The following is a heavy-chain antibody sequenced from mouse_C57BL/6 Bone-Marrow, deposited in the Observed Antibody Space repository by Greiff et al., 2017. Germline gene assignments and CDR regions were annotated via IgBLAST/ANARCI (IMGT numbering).Heavy chain of an antibody. CDR1: GYTFTSYW. CDR3: ARGDYGYGWFAY. D-gene: IGHD2-2*01. Sequence: QVQLQQPGAELVKPGASVKMSCKASGYTFTSYWITWVKQRPGQGLEWIGDIYPGSGSTNYNEKFKSKATLTVDTSSSTAYMQLSSLTSEDSAVYYCARGDYGYGWFAYWGQGTLVTVSA. CDR2: IYPGSGST. V-gene: IGHV1-55*01. J-gene: IGHJ3*01.